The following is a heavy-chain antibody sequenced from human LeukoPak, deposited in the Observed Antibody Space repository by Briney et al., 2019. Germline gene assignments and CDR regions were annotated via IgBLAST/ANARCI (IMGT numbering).Heavy chain of an antibody. CDR1: GYTFTSYD. CDR3: ARELYSGSYPLDY. D-gene: IGHD1-26*01. Sequence: ASVKVSCKASGYTFTSYDFSWVRQAPGQGLEWMGWISAYNGNTNYAQILQGRVTMTRNTSISTAYMELSSLRSEDTAVYYCARELYSGSYPLDYWGQGTLVTVSS. CDR2: ISAYNGNT. J-gene: IGHJ4*02. V-gene: IGHV1-18*01.